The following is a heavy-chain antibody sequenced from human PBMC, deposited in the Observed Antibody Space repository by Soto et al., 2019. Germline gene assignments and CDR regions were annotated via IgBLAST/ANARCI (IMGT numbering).Heavy chain of an antibody. V-gene: IGHV1-69*12. Sequence: QVQLVQSGAEVKKPGSSVKVSCKASGGTFSSYAISWVRQAPGQGLEWLGGIIPIFGTANYAQKLQGRVTFTADESTSTAYMEMSSLRSDDTAVYYCARDRYYYDSSGYRPFDYWVQGTLVTVSS. D-gene: IGHD3-22*01. CDR3: ARDRYYYDSSGYRPFDY. CDR2: IIPIFGTA. J-gene: IGHJ4*02. CDR1: GGTFSSYA.